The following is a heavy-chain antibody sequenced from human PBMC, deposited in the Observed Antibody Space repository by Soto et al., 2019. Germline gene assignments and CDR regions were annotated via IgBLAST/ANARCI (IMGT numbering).Heavy chain of an antibody. CDR1: GGSISSGGYS. D-gene: IGHD6-13*01. CDR2: IYHSGST. J-gene: IGHJ4*02. V-gene: IGHV4-30-2*01. Sequence: SETLSLTCAVSGGSISSGGYSWSWIRQPPGKGLEWIGYIYHSGSTYYNPSLKSRVTISVDRSKNQFSLKLSSVTAADTAVYYCARDLYSSSWALGYWGQGTLVTVSS. CDR3: ARDLYSSSWALGY.